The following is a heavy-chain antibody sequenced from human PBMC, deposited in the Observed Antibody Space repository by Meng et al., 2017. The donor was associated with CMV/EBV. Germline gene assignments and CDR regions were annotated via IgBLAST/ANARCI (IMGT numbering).Heavy chain of an antibody. CDR1: VVSISVSRYD. D-gene: IGHD3-22*01. CDR3: ARDPGSMIVVVMGDWYFDL. CDR2: IYYSGST. V-gene: IGHV4-39*07. Sequence: LQQQAPGPAQLDHSATLSCHRSSSVVSISVSRYDVGWIRHPPGKGLEWIGSIYYSGSTYHNPSLKSRVTISVDTSKNQFSLKLSSVTAADTAVYYCARDPGSMIVVVMGDWYFDLWGRGTLVTASS. J-gene: IGHJ2*01.